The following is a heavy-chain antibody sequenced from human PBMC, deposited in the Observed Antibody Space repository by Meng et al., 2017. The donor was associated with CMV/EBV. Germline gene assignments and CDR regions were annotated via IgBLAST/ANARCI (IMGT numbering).Heavy chain of an antibody. CDR2: IIPILGIA. D-gene: IGHD1-26*01. V-gene: IGHV1-69*02. J-gene: IGHJ5*02. Sequence: SVKVSCKASGGTFNSYTISWVRQAPGQGLEWMGRIIPILGIANYAQKFQGRVTITADKSTSTAYMELSSLRSEDTAVYYCARRPGIRSGSYYNWFDPWGQGTLVTVSS. CDR1: GGTFNSYT. CDR3: ARRPGIRSGSYYNWFDP.